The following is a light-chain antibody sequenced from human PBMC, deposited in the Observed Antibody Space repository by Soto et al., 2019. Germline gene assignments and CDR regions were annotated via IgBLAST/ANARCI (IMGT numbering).Light chain of an antibody. CDR2: GAS. V-gene: IGKV3-20*01. CDR1: QIISSGY. J-gene: IGKJ1*01. Sequence: EIVLTQSPGTLSMSLGGRATLSCRASQIISSGYLAWYQQKPGQAPRLLFYGASNRATGIPDRFSGSGSGTDFTLTISRLEPEDFAVYYCQQYGSSGTFGQGTKVDIK. CDR3: QQYGSSGT.